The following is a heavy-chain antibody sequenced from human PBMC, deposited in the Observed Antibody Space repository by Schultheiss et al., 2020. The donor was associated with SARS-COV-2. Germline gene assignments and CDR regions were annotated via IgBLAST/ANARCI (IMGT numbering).Heavy chain of an antibody. V-gene: IGHV3-48*03. D-gene: IGHD4-17*01. J-gene: IGHJ2*01. CDR2: ISTGGRTM. CDR1: GFTFSTYA. CDR3: AKDYYGDAHWYFDL. Sequence: GESLKISCTASGFTFSTYAMNWVRQAPGKGLEWLSYISTGGRTMHYADSVKGRFTISRDNAKNSLYLLMSSLRADDTAVYYCAKDYYGDAHWYFDLWGRGTLVTVSS.